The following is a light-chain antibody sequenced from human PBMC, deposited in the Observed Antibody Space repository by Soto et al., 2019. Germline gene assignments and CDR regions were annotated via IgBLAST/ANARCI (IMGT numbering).Light chain of an antibody. CDR3: QQYGSSPYT. V-gene: IGKV3-20*01. J-gene: IGKJ5*01. Sequence: EIVMTQSPAFLSMSPGERATLSCRASQSVSTNLAWFQQKPGQTPRLLVNGASTRATGIPARFSGTGSGTDFTLTISRLEPEDFAVYYCQQYGSSPYTFGLGTRLEIK. CDR2: GAS. CDR1: QSVSTN.